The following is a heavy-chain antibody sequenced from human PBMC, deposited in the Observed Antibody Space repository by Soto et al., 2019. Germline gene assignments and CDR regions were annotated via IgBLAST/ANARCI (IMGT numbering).Heavy chain of an antibody. CDR3: ARMAGSIWYPIQYYYYGMDV. J-gene: IGHJ6*02. D-gene: IGHD6-19*01. Sequence: SETLSLTCTVSGGSISSYYWSWIRQPPGKGLEWIGYIYYSGSTNYNPSLKSRVTISVDTSKNQFSLKLSSVTAADTAVYYCARMAGSIWYPIQYYYYGMDVWGQGTTVPVSS. CDR2: IYYSGST. CDR1: GGSISSYY. V-gene: IGHV4-59*01.